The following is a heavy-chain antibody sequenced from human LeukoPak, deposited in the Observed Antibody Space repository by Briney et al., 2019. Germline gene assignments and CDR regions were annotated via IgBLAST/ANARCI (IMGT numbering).Heavy chain of an antibody. CDR3: ARIASDSSGWYHFDY. CDR1: GFTFSSYW. D-gene: IGHD6-19*01. CDR2: IYSGGST. J-gene: IGHJ4*02. Sequence: GGSLRLSCAASGFTFSSYWMHWVRQAPGKGLEWASDIYSGGSTNYTESVKSRFTLSRHNSTTTVYLQMNSLPAEDTAVYYCARIASDSSGWYHFDYWGQGTLVTVSS. V-gene: IGHV3-53*01.